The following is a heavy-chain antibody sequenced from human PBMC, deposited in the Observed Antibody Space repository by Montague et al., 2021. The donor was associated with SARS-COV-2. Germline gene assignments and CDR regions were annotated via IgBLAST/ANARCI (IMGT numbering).Heavy chain of an antibody. CDR2: IYYSGST. CDR3: ARIRCITIFGVVITPYYGGMDV. D-gene: IGHD3-3*01. J-gene: IGHJ6*02. CDR1: GGSISSSSYY. V-gene: IGHV4-39*07. Sequence: SETLSLTCTVSGGSISSSSYYWGWLRQPPGKGLEWIGSIYYSGSTYYNPSLKSRVTISVDTSKNQFSLKLSSVTAADTAVYYCARIRCITIFGVVITPYYGGMDVWGQGTTVTVSS.